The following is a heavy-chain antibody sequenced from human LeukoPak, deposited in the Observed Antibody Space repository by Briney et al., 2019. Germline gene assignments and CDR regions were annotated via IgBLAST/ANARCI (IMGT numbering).Heavy chain of an antibody. CDR1: GFTFSSYW. CDR3: AKDSNYYDSSVYYFDY. V-gene: IGHV3-7*01. Sequence: PGGSLRLSCAASGFTFSSYWMSWVRQAPGKGLEWVANIKQDGSEKYYVDSVKGRFTISRDNAKNSLYLQMNSLRAEDTAVYYCAKDSNYYDSSVYYFDYWGQGTLVTVSS. J-gene: IGHJ4*02. D-gene: IGHD3-22*01. CDR2: IKQDGSEK.